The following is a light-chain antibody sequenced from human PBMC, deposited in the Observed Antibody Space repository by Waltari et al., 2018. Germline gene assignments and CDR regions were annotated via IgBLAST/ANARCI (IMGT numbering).Light chain of an antibody. CDR1: SSDVCGVKY. CDR3: NSYTSSRTWV. CDR2: DVS. J-gene: IGLJ3*02. Sequence: SALPQPASVSGSPGHSLTISCPGTSSDVCGVKYVSWYQQNPGKAPKLIIYDVSTRPSGTSNRFSGSKSGNTASLTISGLQAEDEADYYCNSYTSSRTWVFGGGTKLTVL. V-gene: IGLV2-14*03.